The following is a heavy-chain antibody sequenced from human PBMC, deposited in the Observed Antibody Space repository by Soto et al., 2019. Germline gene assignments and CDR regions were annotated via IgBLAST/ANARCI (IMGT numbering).Heavy chain of an antibody. CDR2: IYYSGST. J-gene: IGHJ3*02. V-gene: IGHV4-31*02. Sequence: PSETLSLTCTVSGDSVSSDGYYWSWIRQHPGKGLEWIGDIYYSGSTSYHPSLKSRVTISVDTSENQLSLRLNSVTAADTAVYYCARRHDILTGPDAFDIWGQGTMVTVSS. D-gene: IGHD3-9*01. CDR3: ARRHDILTGPDAFDI. CDR1: GDSVSSDGYY.